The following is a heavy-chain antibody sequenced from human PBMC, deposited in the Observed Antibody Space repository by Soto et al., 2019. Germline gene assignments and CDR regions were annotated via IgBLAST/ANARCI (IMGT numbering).Heavy chain of an antibody. CDR1: GGSGSFSGYL. Sequence: QVQLQQWGAGLLKPSETLSLTCAVYGGSGSFSGYLWSWIRQPPGNGLEWIGEINHSGSTNYNPSLKSLVSRAVETFKNQFSRDLCSVTAADTAVYYCARGRKGDSSSWYVDWGQGTLVTVSS. D-gene: IGHD6-13*01. CDR3: ARGRKGDSSSWYVD. CDR2: INHSGST. J-gene: IGHJ4*02. V-gene: IGHV4-34*01.